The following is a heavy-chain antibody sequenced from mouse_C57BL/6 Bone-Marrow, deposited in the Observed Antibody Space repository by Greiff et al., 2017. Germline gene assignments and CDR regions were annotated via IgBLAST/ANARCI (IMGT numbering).Heavy chain of an antibody. V-gene: IGHV14-1*01. D-gene: IGHD2-3*01. Sequence: VQLQQSGAELVRPGASVKLSCTASGFNIKDYYMHRVKQRPEQGLEWIGRIDPEDGDTEYAPKFQGKATMTADTSSNTAYLQLSSLTAEDTAVYYCTDDGNYRFAYWGQGTLVTVSA. CDR3: TDDGNYRFAY. CDR1: GFNIKDYY. CDR2: IDPEDGDT. J-gene: IGHJ3*01.